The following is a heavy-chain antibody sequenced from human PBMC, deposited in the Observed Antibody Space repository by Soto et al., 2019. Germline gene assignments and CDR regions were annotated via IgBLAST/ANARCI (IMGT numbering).Heavy chain of an antibody. D-gene: IGHD3-9*01. Sequence: PGGSLRLSCAVSGFTFSDYYMSWIRQAPGKGLEWVAYISSGGTTIYYGDSVKGRFAISRDNAKNSQYLQMNSLRAEDTAVYYCARDYDILTGYSPFDYWGQGTLVTVSS. CDR3: ARDYDILTGYSPFDY. V-gene: IGHV3-11*01. J-gene: IGHJ4*02. CDR1: GFTFSDYY. CDR2: ISSGGTTI.